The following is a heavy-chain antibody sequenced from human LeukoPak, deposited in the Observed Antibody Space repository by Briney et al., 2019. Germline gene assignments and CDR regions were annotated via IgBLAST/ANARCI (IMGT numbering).Heavy chain of an antibody. J-gene: IGHJ6*02. Sequence: GGSLRLSCAASGVTFSSYAMSWVRQAPGKGLEWIAAISGSGGSAYYADSLKGRVTISRDNSKNTLYLQMNSLRAEDTAVYYCAKEDIVVVPAATNYYYYGMDVWGQGTTVTVSS. CDR3: AKEDIVVVPAATNYYYYGMDV. V-gene: IGHV3-23*01. CDR1: GVTFSSYA. CDR2: ISGSGGSA. D-gene: IGHD2-2*01.